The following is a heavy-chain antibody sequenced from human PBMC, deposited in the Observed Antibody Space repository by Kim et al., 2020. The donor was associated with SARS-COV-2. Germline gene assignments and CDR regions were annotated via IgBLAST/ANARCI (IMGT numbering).Heavy chain of an antibody. J-gene: IGHJ4*02. Sequence: SVKVSCKASGDTFSSYAISWVRQAPGQGLEWMGRIIPSIGIANYAQKFQGRVTITADKSTSTAYMELSSLRSEDTAVYYCARDDPQSTDFDYWGQGTLVSVSS. CDR3: ARDDPQSTDFDY. V-gene: IGHV1-69*04. CDR2: IIPSIGIA. CDR1: GDTFSSYA.